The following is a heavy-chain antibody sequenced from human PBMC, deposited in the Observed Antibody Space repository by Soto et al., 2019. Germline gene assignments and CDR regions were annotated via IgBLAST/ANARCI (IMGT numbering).Heavy chain of an antibody. Sequence: LRLSCITSGFSFDNAWMSWVRQTPGKGLEWVGRIRSQTAGGRIEYAAPVKGRFIISRDDSKNTLYLQMNSLKIEDTAVYYCNTDIGDNWYRFEFDYWGQGALVTVSS. CDR3: NTDIGDNWYRFEFDY. D-gene: IGHD1-1*01. V-gene: IGHV3-15*01. CDR1: GFSFDNAW. J-gene: IGHJ4*02. CDR2: IRSQTAGGRI.